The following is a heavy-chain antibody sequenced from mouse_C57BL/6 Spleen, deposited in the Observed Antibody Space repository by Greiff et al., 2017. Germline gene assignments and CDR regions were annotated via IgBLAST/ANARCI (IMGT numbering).Heavy chain of an antibody. Sequence: VQLQQSGPELVKPGASVKISCKASGYTFTDYYINWVKQRPGQGLEWIGWIYPGSGNTKYNEKFKGKATLTVDTSSSTAYMQLSSLTSEDSAVFFGARRDYYGSSDVGAMDYWGQGTSVTVSS. CDR1: GYTFTDYY. J-gene: IGHJ4*01. D-gene: IGHD1-1*01. CDR3: ARRDYYGSSDVGAMDY. CDR2: IYPGSGNT. V-gene: IGHV1-84*01.